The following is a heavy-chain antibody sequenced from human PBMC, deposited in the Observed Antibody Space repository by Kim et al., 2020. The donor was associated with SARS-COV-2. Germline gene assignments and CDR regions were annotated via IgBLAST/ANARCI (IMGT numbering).Heavy chain of an antibody. D-gene: IGHD3-22*01. CDR3: ASFQGDTYYYDTSSYQRGSYLDY. CDR1: GGSISGYY. V-gene: IGHV4-59*01. J-gene: IGHJ4*02. Sequence: SETLSLTCSVSGGSISGYYWSWIRQSPGKGLEWIGYIYYSGNTNYNPSLRRRVTISVATSRNLFSLKLSSVTAADTVVYYCASFQGDTYYYDTSSYQRGSYLDYWNQRRLVTVSA. CDR2: IYYSGNT.